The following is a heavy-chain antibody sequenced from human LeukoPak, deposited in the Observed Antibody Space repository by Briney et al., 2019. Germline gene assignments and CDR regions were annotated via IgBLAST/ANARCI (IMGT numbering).Heavy chain of an antibody. V-gene: IGHV1-18*01. CDR1: GYTFTSYG. D-gene: IGHD2-15*01. Sequence: ASVKVSCKASGYTFTSYGISWVRQASGQGLEWMGWISAYNGNTNYAQKLQGRVTMTTDTSTSTAYMELRSLRSDDTAVYYCARGGGHYCSGGSCYSNYWGQGTLVTVSS. J-gene: IGHJ4*02. CDR2: ISAYNGNT. CDR3: ARGGGHYCSGGSCYSNY.